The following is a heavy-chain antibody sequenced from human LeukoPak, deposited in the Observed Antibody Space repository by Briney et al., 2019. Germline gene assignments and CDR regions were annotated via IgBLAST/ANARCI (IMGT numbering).Heavy chain of an antibody. CDR3: QIAVAGTGGFDY. V-gene: IGHV3-9*01. J-gene: IGHJ4*02. Sequence: GRSLRLSCAASGFTFDDYAMPWVRQAPGKGLEWVSGISWKSGSIGYADSVKGRFTISRDNAKNSLYLQMNSLRAEDTALYYCQIAVAGTGGFDYWGQGTLVTVSS. CDR1: GFTFDDYA. CDR2: ISWKSGSI. D-gene: IGHD6-19*01.